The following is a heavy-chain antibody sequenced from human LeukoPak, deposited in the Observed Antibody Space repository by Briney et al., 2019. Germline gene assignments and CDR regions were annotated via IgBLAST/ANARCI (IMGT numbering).Heavy chain of an antibody. CDR3: AREAGIAARPSTWFDP. J-gene: IGHJ5*02. D-gene: IGHD6-6*01. V-gene: IGHV3-66*02. CDR2: IYSGGST. CDR1: GFTVSSNY. Sequence: PGGSLRLSCAASGFTVSSNYMSWVRQAPGKGLEWVSVIYSGGSTYYADSVKGRFTISRDNSKNTLYLQMNSLRAEDTAVYYCAREAGIAARPSTWFDPWGQGTLVTVSS.